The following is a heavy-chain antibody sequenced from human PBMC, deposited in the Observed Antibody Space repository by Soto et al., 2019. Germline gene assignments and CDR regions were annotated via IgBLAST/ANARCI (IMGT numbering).Heavy chain of an antibody. CDR2: IIPIFGTA. J-gene: IGHJ6*02. V-gene: IGHV1-69*01. D-gene: IGHD6-19*01. CDR1: GGTFSSYA. CDR3: ARAPHIAVACHYYYYYGMDV. Sequence: QVQLVQSGAEVKKPGSSVKVSCKASGGTFSSYAISWVRQAPGQGLEWMGGIIPIFGTANYAQKYQGRVTITADESTITAYMELSSLGSEDTAVYYCARAPHIAVACHYYYYYGMDVWGQGTTVTVSS.